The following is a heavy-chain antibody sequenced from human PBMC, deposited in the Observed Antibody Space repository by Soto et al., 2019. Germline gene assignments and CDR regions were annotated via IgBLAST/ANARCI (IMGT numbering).Heavy chain of an antibody. J-gene: IGHJ4*02. V-gene: IGHV1-2*02. CDR1: GYTFTVYY. D-gene: IGHD1-26*01. CDR3: ARDLAKGGGSAGFDY. CDR2: INPKSGGT. Sequence: QVQLVQSGAEVKKPGASVNVSCKASGYTFTVYYMHWVRQPPGQALECMAWINPKSGGTMYPQKFQGRVTLTLDTSISTAYMARTRLRSDDTTVYYCARDLAKGGGSAGFDYWGQGTLVTVSS.